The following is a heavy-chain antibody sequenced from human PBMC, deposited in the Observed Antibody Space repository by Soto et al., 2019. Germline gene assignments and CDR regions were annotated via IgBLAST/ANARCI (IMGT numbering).Heavy chain of an antibody. V-gene: IGHV1-18*04. CDR2: ISGYNGYT. Sequence: QAQLVQSGAEVKKPGASVKVSCKTSGYTFNTYGISWVRQVPGQGPEWMGWISGYNGYTKYAQKFQGRVTMTTDTSTSTAYMDMRSLRSDDTAVYYCARPGTILGRNGMDVWGQGTTAIVSS. CDR3: ARPGTILGRNGMDV. D-gene: IGHD3-3*01. J-gene: IGHJ6*02. CDR1: GYTFNTYG.